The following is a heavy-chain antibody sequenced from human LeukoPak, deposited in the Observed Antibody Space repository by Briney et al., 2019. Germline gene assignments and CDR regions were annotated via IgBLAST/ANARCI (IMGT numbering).Heavy chain of an antibody. CDR3: ARESETSGWYDY. CDR1: GFIFDNYA. V-gene: IGHV3-43*02. CDR2: ISGDGGST. Sequence: PGGSLRLSCAAPGFIFDNYAIHWVCQAPGKGLEWVSLISGDGGSTFYADSVRGRFTISRDNTRKSLSLQMSSLRSEDTALYYCARESETSGWYDYWGQGTLVTVSS. J-gene: IGHJ4*02. D-gene: IGHD6-19*01.